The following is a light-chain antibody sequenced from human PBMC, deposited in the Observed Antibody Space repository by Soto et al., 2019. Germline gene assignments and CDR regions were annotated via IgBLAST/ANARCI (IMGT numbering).Light chain of an antibody. CDR1: QSITEK. CDR2: GAF. J-gene: IGKJ1*01. V-gene: IGKV3-15*01. Sequence: IVMTPSPDTLAVSSGERATPLFRASQSITEKVVWYQQKSGQAPRLLIYGAFTRAAGVPARFSGSGSGTEFTLTISSLQSEDSAVYFCQQYANWPKTFGQGTKVDIK. CDR3: QQYANWPKT.